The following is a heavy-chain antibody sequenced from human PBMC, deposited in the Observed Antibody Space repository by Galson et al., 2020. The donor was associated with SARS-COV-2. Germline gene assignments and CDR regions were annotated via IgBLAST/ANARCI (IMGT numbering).Heavy chain of an antibody. D-gene: IGHD5-12*01. CDR1: GFTFSSYA. CDR2: ISGSGGST. Sequence: GESLKISCAASGFTFSSYAMSWVRQAPGKGLEWVSAISGSGGSTYYADSVKGRFTISRDNSKNTLYLQMNSLRAEDTAVYYYAKYVDSLITASGYDTHFDYWGQGTLVTVSS. CDR3: AKYVDSLITASGYDTHFDY. J-gene: IGHJ4*02. V-gene: IGHV3-23*01.